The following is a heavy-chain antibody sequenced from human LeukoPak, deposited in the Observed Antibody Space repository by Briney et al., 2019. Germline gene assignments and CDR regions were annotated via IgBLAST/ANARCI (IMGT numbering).Heavy chain of an antibody. Sequence: GGSLRLSCAASGFTFKSYAMTWVRQAPGKGLEWVSTISSSGGGTFYADSVKGRFTISRDNSKNTLYLQMNSLTVEDTAVYYCAKVMIAFNAFDYWGQGTLVTVSS. D-gene: IGHD3-22*01. CDR2: ISSSGGGT. V-gene: IGHV3-23*01. J-gene: IGHJ4*02. CDR1: GFTFKSYA. CDR3: AKVMIAFNAFDY.